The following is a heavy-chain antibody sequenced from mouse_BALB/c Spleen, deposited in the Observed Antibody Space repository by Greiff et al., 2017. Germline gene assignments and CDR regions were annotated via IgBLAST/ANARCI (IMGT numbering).Heavy chain of an antibody. CDR1: GFTFSSYG. V-gene: IGHV5-6-3*01. Sequence: EVQVVESGGGLVQPGGSLKLSCAASGFTFSSYGMSWVRQTPDKRLELVATINSNGGSTYYPDSVKGRFTISRDNAKNTLYLQMSSLKSEDTAMYYCARGRGSVAWFAYWGQGTLVTVSA. D-gene: IGHD1-1*01. CDR2: INSNGGST. J-gene: IGHJ3*01. CDR3: ARGRGSVAWFAY.